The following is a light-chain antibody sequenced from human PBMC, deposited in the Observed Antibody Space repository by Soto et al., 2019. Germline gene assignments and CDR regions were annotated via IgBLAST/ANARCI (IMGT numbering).Light chain of an antibody. CDR3: QQYDNWRT. J-gene: IGKJ1*01. V-gene: IGKV3-15*01. CDR2: GAS. Sequence: EIVMTQSPATLSVSPGERATLSSRASQSVSSNLAWYQQKPGQAPRLLIYGASTRATGIPARFSGSGSGTEFTLTISSLQSEDFAIYYCQQYDNWRTFGQGTKVEI. CDR1: QSVSSN.